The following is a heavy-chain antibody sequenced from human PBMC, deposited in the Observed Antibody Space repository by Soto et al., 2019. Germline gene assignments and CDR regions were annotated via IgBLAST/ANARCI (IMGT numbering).Heavy chain of an antibody. Sequence: EVQLVESGGGLVQPGGSLRLSCAASGFIVSNNYMNWVRQAPGKGLEWVSVIYSGGSTYYADSVKGRFAISRHTSKNSVDLHMNSLRAEDTAVYYCARGSSGYGYDAFDMWGQGTVVTVSS. CDR1: GFIVSNNY. CDR3: ARGSSGYGYDAFDM. V-gene: IGHV3-53*04. J-gene: IGHJ3*02. D-gene: IGHD5-12*01. CDR2: IYSGGST.